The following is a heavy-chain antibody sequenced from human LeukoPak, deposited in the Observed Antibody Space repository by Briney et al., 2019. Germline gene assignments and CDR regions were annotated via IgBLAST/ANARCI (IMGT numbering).Heavy chain of an antibody. Sequence: ASVKVSCKASRYTFTSYDINWVRQATGQGLEWMGWMNPNSGNTGYAQKFQGRVTITRNTSISTAYMELSSLRSEDTAVYYCARTAIFGVVIHDAFDIWGQGTMVTVSS. V-gene: IGHV1-8*03. D-gene: IGHD3-3*01. CDR3: ARTAIFGVVIHDAFDI. CDR2: MNPNSGNT. CDR1: RYTFTSYD. J-gene: IGHJ3*02.